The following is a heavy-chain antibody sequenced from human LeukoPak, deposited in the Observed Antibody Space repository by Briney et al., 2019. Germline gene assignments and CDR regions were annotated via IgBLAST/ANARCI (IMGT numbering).Heavy chain of an antibody. V-gene: IGHV4-39*01. CDR2: IYYSGST. CDR1: GGSISSSSYY. J-gene: IGHJ5*02. D-gene: IGHD2-2*01. CDR3: ERRGDCSSTSCYSFDNWFDP. Sequence: SETLSLTCTVSGGSISSSSYYWGWIRQPPGKGLEWIGSIYYSGSTYYNPSLKSRVTISVDTSKNQFSLKLSSVTAADTAVYYCERRGDCSSTSCYSFDNWFDPWGQGTLVTVSS.